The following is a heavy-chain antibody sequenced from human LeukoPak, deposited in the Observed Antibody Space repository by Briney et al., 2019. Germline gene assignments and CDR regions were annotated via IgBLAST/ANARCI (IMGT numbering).Heavy chain of an antibody. D-gene: IGHD5-18*01. J-gene: IGHJ4*02. CDR1: GYIFTGYY. CDR3: ARGGLDVMNTGLWKPLEY. Sequence: ASVKVSCKASGYIFTGYYIHWVRQAPGQGLEWMGWIKPTNGYTNYAQNFQGRVTMTTDTSITTAYMDLRRLTSGDTALYYCARGGLDVMNTGLWKPLEYWGQGTPVTVSS. CDR2: IKPTNGYT. V-gene: IGHV1-2*02.